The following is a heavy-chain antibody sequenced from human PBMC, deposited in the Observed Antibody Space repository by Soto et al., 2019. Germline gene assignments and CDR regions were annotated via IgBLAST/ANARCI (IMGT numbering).Heavy chain of an antibody. D-gene: IGHD6-19*01. V-gene: IGHV3-23*01. J-gene: IGHJ4*02. CDR1: GFTFSSYA. Sequence: EVQLLESGGGLLQPGGSLRLSCVISGFTFSSYAMSWVRQAPGKGLEWVSAISGSGGSTYYADSVKGQYTISRDNSKNALYLQVNSLRAEDTAIYFCAKRWRGAVAFDYGGQGTMVTVSS. CDR3: AKRWRGAVAFDY. CDR2: ISGSGGST.